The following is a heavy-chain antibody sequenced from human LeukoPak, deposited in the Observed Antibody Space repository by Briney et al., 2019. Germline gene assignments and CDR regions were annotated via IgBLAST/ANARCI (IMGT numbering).Heavy chain of an antibody. CDR2: IYTGGNT. V-gene: IGHV3-66*01. CDR3: ARDILTGYPV. D-gene: IGHD3-9*01. Sequence: GGGLVQPGESLRLSCVASGFTVSSDYMNWVRQAPGKGLEWVSVIYTGGNTYYSDSVKGRFTISRDNSKNTVFLQMNNLRAEDTAVYYCARDILTGYPVWGQGTTVTVSS. CDR1: GFTVSSDY. J-gene: IGHJ6*02.